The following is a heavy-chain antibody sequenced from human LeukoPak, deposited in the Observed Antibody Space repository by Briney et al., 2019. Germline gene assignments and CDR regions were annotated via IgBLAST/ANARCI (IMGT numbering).Heavy chain of an antibody. Sequence: SETLSLTCTLSGGSISSSSYYWGWIRQPPGKGLEWIGSIYYSGRTYYNPSLTSRVTIAVDTSKTQFSQKLSSVTAADTAMYYCARSAAGTMLDYWGQGTLVTVSS. V-gene: IGHV4-39*01. CDR2: IYYSGRT. D-gene: IGHD6-13*01. J-gene: IGHJ4*02. CDR3: ARSAAGTMLDY. CDR1: GGSISSSSYY.